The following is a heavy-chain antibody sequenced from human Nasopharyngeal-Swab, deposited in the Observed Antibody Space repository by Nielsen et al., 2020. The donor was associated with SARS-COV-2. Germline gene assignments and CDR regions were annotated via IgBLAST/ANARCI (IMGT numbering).Heavy chain of an antibody. V-gene: IGHV3-48*02. J-gene: IGHJ4*02. CDR1: GFTFSSYS. Sequence: GESLKISCAASGFTFSSYSMNWVRQAPGKGLEWVSYISSSSSTIYYADSVKGRFTISRDNAKNSLYLQMNSLRDEDTAVYYCARDPYDYVWGSYRYMGDYWGQGTLVTVSS. D-gene: IGHD3-16*02. CDR2: ISSSSSTI. CDR3: ARDPYDYVWGSYRYMGDY.